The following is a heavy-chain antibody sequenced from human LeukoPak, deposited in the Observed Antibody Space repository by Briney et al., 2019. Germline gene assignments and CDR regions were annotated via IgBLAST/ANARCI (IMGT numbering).Heavy chain of an antibody. CDR1: GFTFSSYW. V-gene: IGHV3-7*01. CDR3: ARDRGRASYSGSYYNLDY. Sequence: GGSLRLSCAASGFTFSSYWMSWVRQAPGKGLEWVANIKQDGSEKYYVDSVKGRFTISRDNAKNSLYLQMNSLRAEDTAVYYCARDRGRASYSGSYYNLDYWGQGTLVTVSS. CDR2: IKQDGSEK. J-gene: IGHJ4*02. D-gene: IGHD1-26*01.